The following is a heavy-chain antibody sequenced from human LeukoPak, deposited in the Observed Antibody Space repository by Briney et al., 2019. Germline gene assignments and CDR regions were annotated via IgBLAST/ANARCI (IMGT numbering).Heavy chain of an antibody. V-gene: IGHV4-61*01. J-gene: IGHJ4*02. D-gene: IGHD4-23*01. CDR3: ARGPLLRWFDFDY. Sequence: SETLSLTCTVSGGSVSSGSYYWSWIRQPPGKGLEWIGYIYYSGSTNYNPSLKSRVTISVDTSKNQFSLKLSSVTAADTAVYYCARGPLLRWFDFDYWGQGTLVTVSS. CDR1: GGSVSSGSYY. CDR2: IYYSGST.